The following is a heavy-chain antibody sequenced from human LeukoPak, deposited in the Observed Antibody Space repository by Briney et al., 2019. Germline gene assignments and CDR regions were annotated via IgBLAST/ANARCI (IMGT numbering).Heavy chain of an antibody. V-gene: IGHV1-18*04. CDR2: LSANNGNT. CDR1: GYSFTSYG. CDR3: ARGGSYFGPGSYPFDY. J-gene: IGHJ4*02. D-gene: IGHD3-10*01. Sequence: ASVKVSCKASGYSFTSYGMNWVRQAPGQGLEWMGCLSANNGNTNYAQELQGRVTMTTDTSTSTAYMEVRSLRSDDTAVYYCARGGSYFGPGSYPFDYWGQGTLVTVSS.